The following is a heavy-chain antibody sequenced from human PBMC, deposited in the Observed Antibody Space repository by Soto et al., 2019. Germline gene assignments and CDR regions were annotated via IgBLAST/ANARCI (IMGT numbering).Heavy chain of an antibody. CDR3: ARVSSIAAAGTIFDY. CDR2: ISAYNGNT. J-gene: IGHJ4*02. CDR1: GYTFTSYG. V-gene: IGHV1-18*01. D-gene: IGHD6-13*01. Sequence: ASVKVSCKASGYTFTSYGISWVRQAPGQGLEWMGWISAYNGNTNYAQKLQGRVTMTTDTSTSTAYMELRSLRSDDTAAYYCARVSSIAAAGTIFDYWGQGTLVTVSS.